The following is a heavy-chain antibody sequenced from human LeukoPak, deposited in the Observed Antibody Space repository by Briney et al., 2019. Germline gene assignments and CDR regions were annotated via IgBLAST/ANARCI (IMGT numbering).Heavy chain of an antibody. V-gene: IGHV3-23*01. D-gene: IGHD3-3*01. CDR3: AKAGRFESNYYGMDV. CDR1: GFAFSNYA. Sequence: GGSLRLSCVVSGFAFSNYAMSWVRQAPGKGLEWVSGISGSGGKTYYADSVRGRFTVSRDNSKSTLYLQMNSLRADDTAVYNCAKAGRFESNYYGMDVWGQGTTVTVSS. CDR2: ISGSGGKT. J-gene: IGHJ6*02.